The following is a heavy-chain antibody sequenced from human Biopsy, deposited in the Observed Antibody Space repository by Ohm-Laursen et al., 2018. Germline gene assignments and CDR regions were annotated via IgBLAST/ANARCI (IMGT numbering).Heavy chain of an antibody. J-gene: IGHJ4*02. D-gene: IGHD6-19*01. V-gene: IGHV4-61*01. CDR2: IYSGGNT. CDR3: ARGRRTSGWPYFDN. CDR1: GDSLTSGPEN. Sequence: SDTLSLTCTVSGDSLTSGPENWSWIRQSPGQGLEYIGFIYSGGNTNYNPPLKNRVTMSVDTSKNQFYLKLYSVTAADTAVYYCARGRRTSGWPYFDNWGQGALVIVSP.